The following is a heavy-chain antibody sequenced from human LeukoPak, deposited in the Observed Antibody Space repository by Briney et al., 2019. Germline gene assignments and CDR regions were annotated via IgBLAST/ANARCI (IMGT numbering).Heavy chain of an antibody. CDR1: GYTFTSYY. CDR3: ATKYSSGWYSEYFQH. D-gene: IGHD6-19*01. CDR2: INPSGGST. J-gene: IGHJ1*01. Sequence: ASVKVSCKASGYTFTSYYMHWVRQAPGQGLEWMGIINPSGGSTSYAQKFQGRVTMTRDMSTSTVYMELSSLRSEDTAVYYCATKYSSGWYSEYFQHWGQGTLVTVSS. V-gene: IGHV1-46*01.